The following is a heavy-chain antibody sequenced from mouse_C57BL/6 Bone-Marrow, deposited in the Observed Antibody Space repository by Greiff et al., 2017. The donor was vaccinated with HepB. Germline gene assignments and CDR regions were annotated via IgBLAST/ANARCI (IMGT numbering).Heavy chain of an antibody. V-gene: IGHV1-81*01. CDR3: ARRRVYDGYLYWYFDV. D-gene: IGHD2-3*01. Sequence: VKLQQSGAELARPGASVKLSCKASGYTFTSYGISWVKQRTGQGLEWIGEIYPRSGNTYYNEKFKGKATLTADKSSSTAYMELRSLTSEDSAVYFCARRRVYDGYLYWYFDVWGTGTTVTVSS. J-gene: IGHJ1*03. CDR2: IYPRSGNT. CDR1: GYTFTSYG.